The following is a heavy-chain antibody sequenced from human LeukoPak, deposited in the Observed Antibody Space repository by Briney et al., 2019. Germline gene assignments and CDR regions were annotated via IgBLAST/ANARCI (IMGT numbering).Heavy chain of an antibody. CDR2: IYYSGSP. J-gene: IGHJ6*03. CDR3: AREKIGTGTILGKDYYYMDV. Sequence: SETLSLTCTVSGGSISSSSYYWGWIRQPPGKGLEWIGSIYYSGSPYYNPSLKSRVTISVDTSKNQFSLKLSSVTAADTAVYYCAREKIGTGTILGKDYYYMDVWGKGTTVTVSS. V-gene: IGHV4-39*07. D-gene: IGHD1-1*01. CDR1: GGSISSSSYY.